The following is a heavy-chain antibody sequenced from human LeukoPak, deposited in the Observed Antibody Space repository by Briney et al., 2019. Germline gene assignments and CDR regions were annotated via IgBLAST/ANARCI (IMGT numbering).Heavy chain of an antibody. CDR1: GFTFSSYG. V-gene: IGHV3-30*02. CDR3: AKDIITYYYDSSVDY. CDR2: IRYDGSNK. J-gene: IGHJ4*02. Sequence: GGSLRLSCAASGFTFSSYGMRWVRQAPGKGLEWVAFIRYDGSNKYYADSVKGRFTISRDNSKNTLYLQMNSLRAEDTAVYYCAKDIITYYYDSSVDYWGQGTLVTVSS. D-gene: IGHD3-22*01.